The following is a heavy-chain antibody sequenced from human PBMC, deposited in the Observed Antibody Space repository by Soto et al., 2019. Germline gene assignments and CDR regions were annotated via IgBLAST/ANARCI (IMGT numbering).Heavy chain of an antibody. D-gene: IGHD3-10*01. CDR1: GFTFSSYG. Sequence: QVQLVESGGGVVQPGRSLRLSCAASGFTFSSYGMHWVRQAPGKGLEWVAVISYDGSNKYYADSVKGRFTISRDNSKNTLYLKMNSLRAEDTAGYYCAKGVDTRMVRASYFDYWGQGTLVTVSS. CDR2: ISYDGSNK. J-gene: IGHJ4*02. V-gene: IGHV3-30*18. CDR3: AKGVDTRMVRASYFDY.